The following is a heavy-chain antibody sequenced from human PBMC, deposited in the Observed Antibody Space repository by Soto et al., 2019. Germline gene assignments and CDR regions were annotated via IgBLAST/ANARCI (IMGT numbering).Heavy chain of an antibody. Sequence: XPSGAGAGFPFASSSVSWVLQAPGEGLEWVSAISGSGGATYYADSVKGRFTVSRDNSRNTVYLQVDSLRVEDTAIYYRAKDPGREFSSSRYFDYCARGTLVTVSS. D-gene: IGHD7-27*01. V-gene: IGHV3-23*01. CDR1: GFPFASSS. CDR2: ISGSGGAT. CDR3: AKDPGREFSSSRYFDY. J-gene: IGHJ4*02.